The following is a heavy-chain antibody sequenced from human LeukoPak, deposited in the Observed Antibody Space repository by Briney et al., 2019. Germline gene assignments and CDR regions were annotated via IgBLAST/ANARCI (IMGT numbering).Heavy chain of an antibody. Sequence: ASVKVSCKASGYTFTSYAMHWVRQAPGKRLEWMGWINAGNGNTKYSQKFQGIVTITRDTSASTAYMELSSLRSEDTAVYYCARAPGLRYFDWLPDYFDYWGQGTLVTVSS. J-gene: IGHJ4*02. D-gene: IGHD3-9*01. CDR1: GYTFTSYA. V-gene: IGHV1-3*01. CDR3: ARAPGLRYFDWLPDYFDY. CDR2: INAGNGNT.